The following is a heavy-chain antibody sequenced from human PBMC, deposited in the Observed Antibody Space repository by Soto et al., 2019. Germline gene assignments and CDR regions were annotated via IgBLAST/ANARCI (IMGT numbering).Heavy chain of an antibody. J-gene: IGHJ6*02. Sequence: ASVKVSCKASGYTFTSYYMHWVRQAPGQGLEWMGIINPSGGSTSYAQKYQGRVTRTRDTSTSTAYMELSSLGSEDTAVYYCGRDLGLVGYCISTSCPKYGMDVWGQGTTVTVSS. CDR2: INPSGGST. CDR1: GYTFTSYY. V-gene: IGHV1-46*01. CDR3: GRDLGLVGYCISTSCPKYGMDV. D-gene: IGHD2-2*01.